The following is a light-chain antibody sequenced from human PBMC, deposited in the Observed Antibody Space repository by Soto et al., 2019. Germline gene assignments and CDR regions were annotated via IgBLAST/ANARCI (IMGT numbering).Light chain of an antibody. J-gene: IGKJ3*01. V-gene: IGKV1-12*02. Sequence: DIQMTQSQSSVSASVGDRVTITCRASQVINNWLAWYQQKPGKAPNLLIYAASTLQSGVPSRFSGSGSGTDFTLTISSLQPEDFATYYCQQANSFPFTFGPGTKVDIK. CDR2: AAS. CDR3: QQANSFPFT. CDR1: QVINNW.